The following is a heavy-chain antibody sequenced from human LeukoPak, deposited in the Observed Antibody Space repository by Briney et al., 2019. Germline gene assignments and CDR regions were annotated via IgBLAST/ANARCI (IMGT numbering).Heavy chain of an antibody. CDR3: ARLKGYYDSSGSLFDY. CDR2: IYPGDSDT. CDR1: GYSFTNYW. V-gene: IGHV5-51*01. J-gene: IGHJ4*02. Sequence: GESLKISCKGYGYSFTNYWIGWVRQMPEKGLEWMGVIYPGDSDTRYSPSFQGQVTISADKSISTAYLQWSSLKASDTAMYYCARLKGYYDSSGSLFDYWGQGTLVTVSS. D-gene: IGHD3-22*01.